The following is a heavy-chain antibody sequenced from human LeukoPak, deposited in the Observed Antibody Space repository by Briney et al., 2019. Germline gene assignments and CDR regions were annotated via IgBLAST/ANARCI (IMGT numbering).Heavy chain of an antibody. CDR3: AKILASSATGY. V-gene: IGHV3-7*03. Sequence: GGSLRLSCAASGFTFSSYWMSWVRQAPGKGLEWVANIKQDGSEKYYVDSVKGRFTISRDNAKNSLYLQMNSLRAEDTAVYYCAKILASSATGYWGQGTLVTVSS. CDR2: IKQDGSEK. CDR1: GFTFSSYW. D-gene: IGHD2-15*01. J-gene: IGHJ4*02.